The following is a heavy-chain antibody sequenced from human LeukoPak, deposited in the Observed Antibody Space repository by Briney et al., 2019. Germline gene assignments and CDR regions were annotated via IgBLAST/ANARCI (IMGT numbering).Heavy chain of an antibody. Sequence: GGSLRLSCAASGFTFSSYEMNWVHQAPGKGLEWVSYISSSGSTIYYADSVKGRFTISRDNAKNSLYLQMNSLRAEDTAVYYCAREGGYSSGWPIFDYWGQGTLVTVSS. D-gene: IGHD6-19*01. V-gene: IGHV3-48*03. J-gene: IGHJ4*02. CDR2: ISSSGSTI. CDR3: AREGGYSSGWPIFDY. CDR1: GFTFSSYE.